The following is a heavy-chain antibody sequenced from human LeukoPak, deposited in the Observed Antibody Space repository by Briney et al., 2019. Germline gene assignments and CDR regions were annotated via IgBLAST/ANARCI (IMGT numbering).Heavy chain of an antibody. V-gene: IGHV1-18*01. CDR1: GYTFTSYG. CDR3: ARDFWGYYDGSGYGPDAFDI. Sequence: GASVKVSCKASGYTFTSYGISWVRQAPGQGLEWMGWISAYNGNTNYAQKLQGRVTMTTDTSTSTAYMELRSLRSDDTAVYYCARDFWGYYDGSGYGPDAFDIWGQGTMVTVSS. D-gene: IGHD3-22*01. J-gene: IGHJ3*02. CDR2: ISAYNGNT.